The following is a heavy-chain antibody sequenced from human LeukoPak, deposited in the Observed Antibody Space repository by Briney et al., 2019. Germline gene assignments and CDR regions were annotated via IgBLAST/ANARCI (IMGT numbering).Heavy chain of an antibody. CDR2: INAGNGNT. J-gene: IGHJ3*02. D-gene: IGHD3-22*01. Sequence: GASVKVSCKASGYTFTSYAMHWVRQAPGQRLEWMGWINAGNGNTKYSQKFQGRVTITRDTSASTAYMELSSLRSEDTAVYYCARGQYYYDSSGYPAPGAFDIWGQGTMVTVSS. CDR1: GYTFTSYA. CDR3: ARGQYYYDSSGYPAPGAFDI. V-gene: IGHV1-3*01.